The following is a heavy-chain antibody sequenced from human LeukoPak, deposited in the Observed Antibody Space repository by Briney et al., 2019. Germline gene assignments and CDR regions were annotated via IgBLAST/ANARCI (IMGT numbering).Heavy chain of an antibody. Sequence: GGSLGLTCADYGFTFNNSAKQRVCQGPGKGLEWVSLISGDGGRIYYADSMKGRFTISRDNSKNSLYLQMNSLRTEDTALYYCAKGTGYTNGDASDIWGLGTMVTVSS. CDR1: GFTFNNSA. V-gene: IGHV3-43*02. D-gene: IGHD4-11*01. CDR3: AKGTGYTNGDASDI. CDR2: ISGDGGRI. J-gene: IGHJ3*02.